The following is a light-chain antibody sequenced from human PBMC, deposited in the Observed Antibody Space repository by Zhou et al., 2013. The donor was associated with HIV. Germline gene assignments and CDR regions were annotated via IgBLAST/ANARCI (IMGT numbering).Light chain of an antibody. CDR1: QSLLHSNGYNY. V-gene: IGKV2-28*01. CDR2: LGS. CDR3: MQGTQFPYT. Sequence: DIVMTQSPLSLPVTPGEPASISCRSSQSLLHSNGYNYLNWYLQKPGQSPQLLIYLGSNRASGVPDRFSGSGSGTDFTLKISRVEAEDVGVYYCMQGTQFPYTFGQGTKLEIK. J-gene: IGKJ2*01.